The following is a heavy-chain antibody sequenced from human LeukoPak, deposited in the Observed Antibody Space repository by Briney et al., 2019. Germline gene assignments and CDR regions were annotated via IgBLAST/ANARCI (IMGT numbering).Heavy chain of an antibody. Sequence: SETLSLTCAVYGGSFSGYYWSWIRQPPGKGLEWIGEINHSGSTNYNPSLKSRVTISVDTSKNQFSLKLSSVTAADTAVYYCVVVPAAIGYYFDYWGQGTLVTVSS. CDR3: VVVPAAIGYYFDY. J-gene: IGHJ4*02. CDR2: INHSGST. V-gene: IGHV4-34*01. D-gene: IGHD2-2*02. CDR1: GGSFSGYY.